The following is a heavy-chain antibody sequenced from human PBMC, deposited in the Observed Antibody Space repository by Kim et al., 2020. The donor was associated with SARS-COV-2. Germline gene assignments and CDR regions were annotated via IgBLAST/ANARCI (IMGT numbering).Heavy chain of an antibody. J-gene: IGHJ4*02. CDR2: IYPADSDI. CDR1: GYSFSDQW. V-gene: IGHV5-51*01. Sequence: GESLKISCQGSGYSFSDQWIGWVRQMPGKGPEWMGVIYPADSDIKYSPSLEGQVTLSADNSISTVYLQWSALVASDTAMYYCSIPHSVEVPVASPSGRSRPPLVLRGGWGQGTLVIVSS. CDR3: SIPHSVEVPVASPSGRSRPPLVLRGG. D-gene: IGHD6-19*01.